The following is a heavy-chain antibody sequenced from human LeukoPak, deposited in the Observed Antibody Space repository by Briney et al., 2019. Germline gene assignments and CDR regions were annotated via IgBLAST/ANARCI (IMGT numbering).Heavy chain of an antibody. CDR1: GFTFSSYA. Sequence: GGSLRLSCAASGFTFSSYAMSWVRQAPGKGLECVSAISGSGGSTYYADSVKGRFTISRDNSKNTLYLQMNSLRAEDTAVYYCAKGQHYYYYGMDVWGQGTTVTVSS. V-gene: IGHV3-23*01. CDR2: ISGSGGST. CDR3: AKGQHYYYYGMDV. J-gene: IGHJ6*02.